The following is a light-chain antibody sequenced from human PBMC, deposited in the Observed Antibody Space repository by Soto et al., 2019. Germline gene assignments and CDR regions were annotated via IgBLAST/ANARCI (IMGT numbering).Light chain of an antibody. CDR2: EVS. Sequence: QSLLAHPASVSGSPGQSITISCTGTSSDGGGYNYVSWYQQHPGKAPKLMIYEVSNRPSGVSNRFSGSKSGNTASLTISGLQAEDEADYYCSSYTSSSTDVFGTGTKVTVL. V-gene: IGLV2-14*01. J-gene: IGLJ1*01. CDR3: SSYTSSSTDV. CDR1: SSDGGGYNY.